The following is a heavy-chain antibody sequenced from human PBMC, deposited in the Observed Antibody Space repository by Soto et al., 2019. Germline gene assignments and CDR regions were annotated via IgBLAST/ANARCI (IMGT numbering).Heavy chain of an antibody. CDR1: GGTFSSYT. CDR2: IIPILGIA. J-gene: IGHJ5*02. V-gene: IGHV1-69*04. D-gene: IGHD6-6*01. CDR3: ARDPKYSSSGNWFDP. Sequence: ASVKVSCKASGGTFSSYTISWVRQAPGQGLEWMGRIIPILGIANHAQKFQGRVTITADKSTSTAYMELSSLRSEDTAVYYCARDPKYSSSGNWFDPWGQGTLVTVSS.